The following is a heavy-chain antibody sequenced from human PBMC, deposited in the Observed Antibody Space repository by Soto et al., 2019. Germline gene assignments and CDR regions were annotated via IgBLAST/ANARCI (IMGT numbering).Heavy chain of an antibody. CDR1: GGSFSGYY. Sequence: ETLSLTCAVYGGSFSGYYWSWIRQPPGKGLEWIGEINHSGSTNYNPSLKSRVTISVDTSKNQFSLKLSSVTAADTAVYYCARGLGKVDYWGQGTLVTVSS. CDR2: INHSGST. CDR3: ARGLGKVDY. J-gene: IGHJ4*02. V-gene: IGHV4-34*01.